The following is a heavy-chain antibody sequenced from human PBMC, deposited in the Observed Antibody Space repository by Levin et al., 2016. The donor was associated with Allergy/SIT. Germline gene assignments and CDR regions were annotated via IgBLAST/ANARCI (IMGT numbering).Heavy chain of an antibody. Sequence: WIRQPPGKGLEWVSYISSSGSTIYYADSVKGRFTISRDNAKNSLYLQMNSLRAEDTAVYYCARDGTDSAEWEPYYYFDYWGQGTLVTVSS. J-gene: IGHJ4*02. CDR3: ARDGTDSAEWEPYYYFDY. CDR2: ISSSGSTI. D-gene: IGHD1-26*01. V-gene: IGHV3-48*03.